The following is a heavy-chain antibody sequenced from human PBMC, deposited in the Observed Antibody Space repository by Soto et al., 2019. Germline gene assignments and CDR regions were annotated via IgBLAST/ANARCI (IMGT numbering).Heavy chain of an antibody. CDR3: ARSLIYCANGVCYTGLAYCEY. Sequence: QVTLKESGPVLVKPTETLTLTCTVSGFSLSNARMGVSWIRQPPGKALEWLAHIFSNDEKSYSTSLKSRLTISKDPSKSQVVLTMTNMHPVDTPAYYRARSLIYCANGVCYTGLAYCEYWGQGTLVTVSS. D-gene: IGHD2-8*01. CDR2: IFSNDEK. V-gene: IGHV2-26*01. J-gene: IGHJ4*02. CDR1: GFSLSNARMG.